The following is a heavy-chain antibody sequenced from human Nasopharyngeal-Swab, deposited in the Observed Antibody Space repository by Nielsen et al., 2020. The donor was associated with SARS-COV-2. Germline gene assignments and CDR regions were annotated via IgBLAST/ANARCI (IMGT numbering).Heavy chain of an antibody. D-gene: IGHD3-10*01. V-gene: IGHV3-30*18. CDR3: AKDHFYDSGTYDRLYFDF. J-gene: IGHJ4*02. Sequence: WMRQHAGNGLEWVALISYDGSKRYFADSMKGRFSISRDKIKNMLYLQMDSLRADDTAVYYCAKDHFYDSGTYDRLYFDFWGQGTLVTVSS. CDR2: ISYDGSKR.